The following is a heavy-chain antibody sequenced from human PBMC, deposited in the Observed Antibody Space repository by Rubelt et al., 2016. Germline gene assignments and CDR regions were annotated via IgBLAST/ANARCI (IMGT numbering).Heavy chain of an antibody. D-gene: IGHD6-6*01. Sequence: QVQLVQSGAAVKKPGSSVKVSCKASGGTFSSYGISWVRQAPGQRLAWMGWFSASNGNTNYAQKLQVRVTMTTDTSTRTAYMERRSLRSDDTAVYYCARDRIRIAARQGWYFDLWGRGTLVTVSS. J-gene: IGHJ2*01. CDR1: GGTFSSYG. V-gene: IGHV1-18*01. CDR3: ARDRIRIAARQGWYFDL. CDR2: FSASNGNT.